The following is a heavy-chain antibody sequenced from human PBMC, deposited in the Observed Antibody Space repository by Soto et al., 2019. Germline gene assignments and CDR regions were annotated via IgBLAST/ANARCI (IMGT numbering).Heavy chain of an antibody. V-gene: IGHV4-59*01. D-gene: IGHD3-9*01. CDR3: ARVNRPARYYDILTGYYTGTYYFDY. CDR1: GGSISSYY. Sequence: PSETLSLTCTVSGGSISSYYWSWIRQPPGKGLEWIGYIYYSGSTNYNPSLKSRVTISVDTSKNQFSLKLSSVTAADTAVYYCARVNRPARYYDILTGYYTGTYYFDYWGQGTLVTVSS. CDR2: IYYSGST. J-gene: IGHJ4*02.